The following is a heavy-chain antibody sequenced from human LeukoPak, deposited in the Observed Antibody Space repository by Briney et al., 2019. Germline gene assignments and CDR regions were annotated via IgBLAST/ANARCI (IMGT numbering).Heavy chain of an antibody. CDR3: ARGALYYYDSSGYYYKYDWFDP. Sequence: PSETLSLTCTVSGGSISSYYWSWIRQPPGKGLEWIGYIYYSGSTNYNPSLKSRVTISVDTFKNQFSLKLSSVTAADTAVYYCARGALYYYDSSGYYYKYDWFDPWGQGTLVTVSS. V-gene: IGHV4-59*01. CDR2: IYYSGST. D-gene: IGHD3-22*01. J-gene: IGHJ5*02. CDR1: GGSISSYY.